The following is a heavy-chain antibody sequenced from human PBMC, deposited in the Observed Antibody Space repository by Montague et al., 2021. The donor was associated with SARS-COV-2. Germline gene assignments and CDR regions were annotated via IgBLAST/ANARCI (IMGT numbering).Heavy chain of an antibody. D-gene: IGHD6-19*01. J-gene: IGHJ6*02. V-gene: IGHV4-31*03. CDR3: ARGGSYSSGWYGVDYYYGMDV. CDR2: IYYSGST. CDR1: GGSISSGDYY. Sequence: TLSLTFTVSGGSISSGDYYWSWIRQHPGKGLEWIGYIYYSGSTYYNPSLKSRVTISVDTSKNQFSLKLSSVTAADTAVYYCARGGSYSSGWYGVDYYYGMDVWGQGTTVTVSS.